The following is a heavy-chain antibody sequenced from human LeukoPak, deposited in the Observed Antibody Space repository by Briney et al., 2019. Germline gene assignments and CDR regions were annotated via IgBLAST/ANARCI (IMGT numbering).Heavy chain of an antibody. V-gene: IGHV4-39*01. Sequence: PSETLSLTCTVSGASISSSSFWGWIRRPPGRGLEWIGHIFYSGSTYHNPSLKSRVTLSVDTSDNQFSLKLSSVTATDTAIYYCARRGITYSTSYFDSWGQGVLVTASP. D-gene: IGHD2-2*01. J-gene: IGHJ4*02. CDR2: IFYSGST. CDR3: ARRGITYSTSYFDS. CDR1: GASISSSSF.